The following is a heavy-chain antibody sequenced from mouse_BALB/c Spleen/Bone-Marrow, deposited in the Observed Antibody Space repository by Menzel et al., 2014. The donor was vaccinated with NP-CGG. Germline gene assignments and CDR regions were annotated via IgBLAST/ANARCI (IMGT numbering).Heavy chain of an antibody. J-gene: IGHJ2*01. CDR1: GFTFSSFG. D-gene: IGHD1-1*01. Sequence: EVQLVESGGGLVQPGGSRKLSCAASGFTFSSFGMHWVRQAPEKGLEWVAYISSGSSTIYYADTVKGRFTISRDNPKNTLFLQMTSLRSEDTAMYYCARSYYGSSYYFDYWGQGTTLTVSS. CDR3: ARSYYGSSYYFDY. CDR2: ISSGSSTI. V-gene: IGHV5-17*02.